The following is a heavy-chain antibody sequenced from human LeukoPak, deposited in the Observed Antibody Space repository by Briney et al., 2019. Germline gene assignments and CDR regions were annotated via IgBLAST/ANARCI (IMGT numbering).Heavy chain of an antibody. D-gene: IGHD4-17*01. CDR3: ARSPGGRVYGDYNFGY. J-gene: IGHJ4*02. Sequence: ASVKVSCKASGYIFTTFGISWVRQAPGQGLEWMGWISAYNGNTNYAQKLQGRVTMTTDTSTSTAYMELRSLRSDDTAVYYCARSPGGRVYGDYNFGYWGQGTLVTVSS. CDR1: GYIFTTFG. V-gene: IGHV1-18*01. CDR2: ISAYNGNT.